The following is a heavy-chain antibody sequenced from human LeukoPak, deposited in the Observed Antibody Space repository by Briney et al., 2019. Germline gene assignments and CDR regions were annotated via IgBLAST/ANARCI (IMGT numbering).Heavy chain of an antibody. J-gene: IGHJ4*02. CDR2: ISASGTTT. CDR1: GFTFSSYA. CDR3: AKSSIFYDSSGYYVGEKYYFDY. Sequence: PGGSLRLSRAASGFTFSSYAMSWVRQAPGKGLEWVSAISASGTTTYYAESVQGRFTISRDNSKNPLYLQMNSLRAEDTAVYYCAKSSIFYDSSGYYVGEKYYFDYWGQGTLVTVSS. D-gene: IGHD3-22*01. V-gene: IGHV3-23*01.